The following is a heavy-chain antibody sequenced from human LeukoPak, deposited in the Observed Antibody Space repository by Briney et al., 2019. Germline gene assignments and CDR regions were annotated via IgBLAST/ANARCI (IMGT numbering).Heavy chain of an antibody. CDR3: AKQSAGSAAWYSLHYDF. CDR2: VDGGGGGT. D-gene: IGHD6-13*01. CDR1: GFTLSGYA. V-gene: IGHV3-23*01. J-gene: IGHJ4*02. Sequence: GGSLRLSCAASGFTLSGYAMTWVRQAPGRGLEWVSSVDGGGGGTYYADSVKGRFTISRDNSKDTLYLQMNGLRAEDTAVYFCAKQSAGSAAWYSLHYDFWGQGTLVTVSS.